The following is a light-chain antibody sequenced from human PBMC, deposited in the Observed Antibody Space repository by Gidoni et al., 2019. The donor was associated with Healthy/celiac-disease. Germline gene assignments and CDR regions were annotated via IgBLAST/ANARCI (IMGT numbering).Light chain of an antibody. CDR1: QSVLYSSNNKNY. CDR3: QQYYSTPPL. J-gene: IGKJ5*01. Sequence: DIVMTQSPDSLAVSLGERATINCKSSQSVLYSSNNKNYLAWYQRKPGQPPKLLIYWASTRESGVPDRFSGSGSGTDFTLTISSLQAEDVAVYYCQQYYSTPPLFGQXTRLEIK. V-gene: IGKV4-1*01. CDR2: WAS.